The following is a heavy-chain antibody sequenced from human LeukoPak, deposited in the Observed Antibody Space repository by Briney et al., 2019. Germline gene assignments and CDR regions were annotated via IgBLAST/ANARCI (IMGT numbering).Heavy chain of an antibody. Sequence: GGSLRLSCAASGFTVSSNYMSWVRQAPGKGLEWASVIYSGGSTYYADSVKGRFTISRDNSKSTLYLQMNSLRAEDTAVYYRARMGSTVGPLWGQGTLVTVSS. J-gene: IGHJ4*02. CDR2: IYSGGST. V-gene: IGHV3-53*01. CDR3: ARMGSTVGPL. D-gene: IGHD4-23*01. CDR1: GFTVSSNY.